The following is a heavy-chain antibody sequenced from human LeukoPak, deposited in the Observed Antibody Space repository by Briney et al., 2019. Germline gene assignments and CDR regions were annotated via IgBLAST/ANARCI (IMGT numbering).Heavy chain of an antibody. CDR2: ISYDGSNK. V-gene: IGHV3-30*03. J-gene: IGHJ4*02. CDR3: ARDLRQLGYFDY. Sequence: GGSLRLSCAASGFTFSSYGMHWVRQAPGKGLEWVAVISYDGSNKYYADSVKGRFTISRDDSKNTLYLQMNSLRAEDTAVYYCARDLRQLGYFDYWGQGTLVTVSS. CDR1: GFTFSSYG. D-gene: IGHD6-6*01.